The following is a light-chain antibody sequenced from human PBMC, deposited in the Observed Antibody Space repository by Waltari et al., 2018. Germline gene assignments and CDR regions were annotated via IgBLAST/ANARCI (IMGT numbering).Light chain of an antibody. J-gene: IGKJ4*01. Sequence: DIQVTQSPSSLSASLGDTVTSTCRASQGMNSWLAWYQQKPGKAPRSLIYATSTLQGGTPSRFSGSGSGTDFTLTIDSLQPEDFATYYCQQYYTFPPTFGGGTKVEIK. V-gene: IGKV1D-16*01. CDR1: QGMNSW. CDR2: ATS. CDR3: QQYYTFPPT.